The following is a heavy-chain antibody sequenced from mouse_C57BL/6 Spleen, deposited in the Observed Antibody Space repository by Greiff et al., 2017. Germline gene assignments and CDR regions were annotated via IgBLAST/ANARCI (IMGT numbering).Heavy chain of an antibody. J-gene: IGHJ2*01. V-gene: IGHV1-50*01. CDR2: IDPSDSYT. D-gene: IGHD3-3*01. CDR3: ARKGLYYFDY. CDR1: GYTFTSYW. Sequence: QVQLQQPGAELVKPGASVKLSCKASGYTFTSYWMQWVKQRPGQGLEWIGEIDPSDSYTNYNQKFKGKATLTVDTSSSTASMQLSSRTSKYSAVYYCARKGLYYFDYWGQGTTLTVSS.